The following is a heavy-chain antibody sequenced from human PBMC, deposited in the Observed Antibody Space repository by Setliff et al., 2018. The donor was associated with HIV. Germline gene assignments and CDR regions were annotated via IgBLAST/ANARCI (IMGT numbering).Heavy chain of an antibody. Sequence: SETLSLTCSIFGGSITSHYRNWIRQPPGKGLEWIGSINYSGITNYNPSLRGRVSISVDTSKSQISLRLNSVSAADTAVYYCARARGRAPLSYYFDSWGQGRLVTVSS. CDR2: INYSGIT. CDR1: GGSITSHY. CDR3: ARARGRAPLSYYFDS. D-gene: IGHD2-2*01. V-gene: IGHV4-59*11. J-gene: IGHJ4*02.